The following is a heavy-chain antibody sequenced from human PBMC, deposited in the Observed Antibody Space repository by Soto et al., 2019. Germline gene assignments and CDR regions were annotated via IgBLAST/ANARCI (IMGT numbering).Heavy chain of an antibody. CDR1: GFTFSSYG. CDR3: ARGVKSTDYGGYVGI. Sequence: QVQLVESGGGVVQPERSLRLSCAASGFTFSSYGMHWVRQAPGKGLEWVAVIWYDGSNKYYADSVKGRFTISRDNSKNALYLQMSSLRAEDTAVYCCARGVKSTDYGGYVGIWGQGTMVTVSS. J-gene: IGHJ3*02. D-gene: IGHD4-17*01. V-gene: IGHV3-33*01. CDR2: IWYDGSNK.